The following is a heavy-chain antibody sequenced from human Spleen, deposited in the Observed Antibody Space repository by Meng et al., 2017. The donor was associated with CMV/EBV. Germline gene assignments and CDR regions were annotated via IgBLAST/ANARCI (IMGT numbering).Heavy chain of an antibody. CDR1: GYSFTDYY. V-gene: IGHV1-2*02. CDR2: INPNSGGT. CDR3: AKEVGPTLRGYYYYGMDV. Sequence: ASVKVSCKASGYSFTDYYIYWVRQAPGQGFEWMGWINPNSGGTNYAQKFQGRVTMTRDTSISTAYMELSRLRSDDTAVYYCAKEVGPTLRGYYYYGMDVWGQGTTVTVSS. J-gene: IGHJ6*02. D-gene: IGHD3-16*01.